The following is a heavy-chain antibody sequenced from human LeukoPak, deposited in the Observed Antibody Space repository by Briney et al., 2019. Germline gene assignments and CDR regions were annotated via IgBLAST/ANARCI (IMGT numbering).Heavy chain of an antibody. CDR2: IYHSGST. CDR1: GGSISSGGYS. D-gene: IGHD4-17*01. V-gene: IGHV4-30-2*01. J-gene: IGHJ5*02. CDR3: ARTTVTTYAHASENWFDP. Sequence: SQTLSLTCAVSGGSISSGGYSWSWIRQPPGKGLEWIGYIYHSGSTYYNPSLKSRVTISVDRSKNQFSLKLSSVTAADTAVYYCARTTVTTYAHASENWFDPWGQGTLVTVSS.